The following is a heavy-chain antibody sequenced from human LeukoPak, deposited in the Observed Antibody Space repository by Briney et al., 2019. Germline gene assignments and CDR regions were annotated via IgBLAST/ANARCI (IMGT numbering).Heavy chain of an antibody. CDR3: AGGAAAGTLIVN. CDR1: GYTFTSYG. D-gene: IGHD6-13*01. V-gene: IGHV1-3*01. J-gene: IGHJ4*02. Sequence: GASVKVSCKASGYTFTSYGISWVRQAPGQGLEWMGWINAGNGNTKYSQKFQGRVTITRDTSASTAYMELSSLRSEDTAVYYCAGGAAAGTLIVNWGQGTLVTVSS. CDR2: INAGNGNT.